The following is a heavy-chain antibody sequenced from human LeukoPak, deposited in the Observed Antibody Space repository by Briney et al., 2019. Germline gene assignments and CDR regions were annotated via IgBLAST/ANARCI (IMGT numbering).Heavy chain of an antibody. CDR2: IYPGDSDT. CDR1: GYSFTSYW. Sequence: GESLKIPCKGSGYSFTSYWIGWVRQMPGKGLEWMGIIYPGDSDTRYSPSFQGQVTISADKSISTAYLQWSSLKASDTAMYYCASGRRGAVAGTGELFDYWGQGTLVTVSS. CDR3: ASGRRGAVAGTGELFDY. J-gene: IGHJ4*02. D-gene: IGHD6-19*01. V-gene: IGHV5-51*01.